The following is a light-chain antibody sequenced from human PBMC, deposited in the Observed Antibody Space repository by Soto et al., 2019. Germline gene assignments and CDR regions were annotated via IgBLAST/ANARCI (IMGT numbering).Light chain of an antibody. V-gene: IGLV2-23*01. CDR2: EDS. Sequence: QSALTQPASVSGSPGQSITISCTGTSSDIGNYNLVSWYQQHPGKAPKLMIHEDSKRPSGVSNRFSGSKSGNTASLTISGLRTEDEADYYCCSYAGSYTWVFGGGTKAHRP. J-gene: IGLJ3*02. CDR1: SSDIGNYNL. CDR3: CSYAGSYTWV.